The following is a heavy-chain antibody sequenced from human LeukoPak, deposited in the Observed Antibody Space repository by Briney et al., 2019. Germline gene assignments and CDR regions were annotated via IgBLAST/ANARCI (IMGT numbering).Heavy chain of an antibody. D-gene: IGHD4-23*01. CDR1: GYTLTELS. J-gene: IGHJ4*02. Sequence: ASVKVSCKVSGYTLTELSMHWVRQAPGKGLEWMGGFDPEDGETIYAQKFQGRVTMTEDTSTDTAYMELSSLRSEDTAVYYCATGLSQDYGGNFWGQGTLVTVSS. V-gene: IGHV1-24*01. CDR2: FDPEDGET. CDR3: ATGLSQDYGGNF.